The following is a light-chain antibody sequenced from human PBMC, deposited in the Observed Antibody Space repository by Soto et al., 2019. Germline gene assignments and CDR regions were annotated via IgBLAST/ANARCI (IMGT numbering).Light chain of an antibody. V-gene: IGKV1-39*01. J-gene: IGKJ2*01. CDR3: QQRDT. Sequence: DIQMTQSPSSLSASVGDRVTITCRASQSISSYLNWYQQKPGKAPKLLIYAASSLQSGVPSRFSGSGSATDFTLPISSLLPEDFATYYCQQRDTFGQGTKLEIK. CDR2: AAS. CDR1: QSISSY.